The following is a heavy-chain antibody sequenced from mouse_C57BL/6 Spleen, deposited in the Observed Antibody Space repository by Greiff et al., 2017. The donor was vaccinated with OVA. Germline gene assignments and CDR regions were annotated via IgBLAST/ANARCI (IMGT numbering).Heavy chain of an antibody. CDR3: SRHCSLFDY. CDR1: GYTFTDYN. CDR2: INPNNGGT. D-gene: IGHD6-1*01. V-gene: IGHV1-22*01. J-gene: IGHJ2*01. Sequence: EVQLQQSGPELVKPGASVKMSCKASGYTFTDYNMHWVKQSHGKSLEWIGYINPNNGGTSYNQKFKGKATLTVHKSSSTAYMELRSLPSSYSSFYSCSRHCSLFDYWGQGTTLTVSS.